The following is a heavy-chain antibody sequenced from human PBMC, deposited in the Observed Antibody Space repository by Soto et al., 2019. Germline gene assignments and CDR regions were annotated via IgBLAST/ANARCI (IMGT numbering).Heavy chain of an antibody. J-gene: IGHJ4*02. D-gene: IGHD3-22*01. CDR2: IYYSGST. Sequence: TLSLTCTVSGGSISSGGYYWSLILQHPGKGLEWIGYIYYSGSTYYNPSLKSRVTISVDTSKNQFSLKLSSVTAADTAVYSCARAYDPRLLNFDYWGQGTLVTVSS. CDR3: ARAYDPRLLNFDY. V-gene: IGHV4-31*03. CDR1: GGSISSGGYY.